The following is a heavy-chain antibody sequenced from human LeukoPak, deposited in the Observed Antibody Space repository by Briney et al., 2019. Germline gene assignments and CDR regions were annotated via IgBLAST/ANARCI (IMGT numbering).Heavy chain of an antibody. J-gene: IGHJ5*01. CDR2: MNPNSGKS. CDR3: ARESGLTDNWLES. V-gene: IGHV1-8*01. CDR1: GYSFTTHD. Sequence: GASVKVSCKASGYSFTTHDINWVRQSTGQGLEWMGWMNPNSGKSGCAQKFQGRVTMTTDTSISTVYMELSSLGSDDTAVYYCARESGLTDNWLESWGQGTLVIVSS. D-gene: IGHD5-12*01.